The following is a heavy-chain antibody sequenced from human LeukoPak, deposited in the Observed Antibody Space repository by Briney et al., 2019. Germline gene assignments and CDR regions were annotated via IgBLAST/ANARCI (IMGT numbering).Heavy chain of an antibody. CDR2: INPNSGGT. V-gene: IGHV1-2*02. CDR3: AREIKTAMVGPLPDY. Sequence: ASVKVSCKASGYTFTSYGISWVRQAPGQGLEWMGWINPNSGGTNYAQKFQGRVTMTRDTSISTAYMELSRLRSDDTAVYYCAREIKTAMVGPLPDYWGQGTLVTVSS. D-gene: IGHD5-18*01. CDR1: GYTFTSYG. J-gene: IGHJ4*02.